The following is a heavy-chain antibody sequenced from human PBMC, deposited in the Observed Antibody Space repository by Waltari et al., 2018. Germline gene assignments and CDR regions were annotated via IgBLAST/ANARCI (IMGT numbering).Heavy chain of an antibody. V-gene: IGHV1-69-2*01. CDR2: VDPEDGET. J-gene: IGHJ4*02. D-gene: IGHD3-10*01. CDR3: ATSMVRGVIMSFDY. Sequence: EVQLVQSGAEVKKPGATVKISCKASGYTFTDYYMHWVQQAPGKGLEWMGRVDPEDGETRYAEKFQGRVTITADTSTDTAYMELSSLRSEDTAVYYCATSMVRGVIMSFDYWGQGTLVTVSS. CDR1: GYTFTDYY.